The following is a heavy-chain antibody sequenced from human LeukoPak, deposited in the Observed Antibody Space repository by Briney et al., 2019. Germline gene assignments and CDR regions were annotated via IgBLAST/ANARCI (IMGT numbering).Heavy chain of an antibody. J-gene: IGHJ3*02. CDR1: GGSISSGGYS. CDR2: IYHSGST. Sequence: SETLSLTCAVSGGSISSGGYSWSWIRQPPGKGLEWIGYIYHSGSTYYNPSLKSRVTISVDRSKNQFSLKLSSVAAADTAVYYCARVFSPSYDFWSGYDPDAFDIWGQGTMVTVSS. D-gene: IGHD3-3*01. CDR3: ARVFSPSYDFWSGYDPDAFDI. V-gene: IGHV4-30-2*01.